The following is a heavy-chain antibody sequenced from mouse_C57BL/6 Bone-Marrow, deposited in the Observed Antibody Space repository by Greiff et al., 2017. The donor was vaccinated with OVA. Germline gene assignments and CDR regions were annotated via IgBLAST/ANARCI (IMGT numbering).Heavy chain of an antibody. V-gene: IGHV5-6*02. CDR2: ISSGGSYT. CDR1: GFTFSSYG. D-gene: IGHD1-1*01. J-gene: IGHJ1*03. Sequence: DVMLVESGGDLVKPGGSLKLSCAASGFTFSSYGMSWVRQTPDKRLEWVATISSGGSYTYYPDSVKGRFTISRDNAKNTLYLQMSSLKSEDTAMYYCASLLLRWYFDVWGTGTTVTVSS. CDR3: ASLLLRWYFDV.